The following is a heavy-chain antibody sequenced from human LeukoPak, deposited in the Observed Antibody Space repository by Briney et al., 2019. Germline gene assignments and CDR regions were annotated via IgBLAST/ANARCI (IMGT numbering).Heavy chain of an antibody. J-gene: IGHJ5*02. D-gene: IGHD5-18*01. CDR3: AREFSYGSNYFDP. V-gene: IGHV4-4*07. CDR2: IYTSGST. Sequence: SETLSLTCTVSGGSISSYYWSWIRQPAGKGLEGIGRIYTSGSTNHNPSLNNRVTMSIDTSKNQFSLKLSSVTAADTAVYYCAREFSYGSNYFDPWGQGTLVTVSS. CDR1: GGSISSYY.